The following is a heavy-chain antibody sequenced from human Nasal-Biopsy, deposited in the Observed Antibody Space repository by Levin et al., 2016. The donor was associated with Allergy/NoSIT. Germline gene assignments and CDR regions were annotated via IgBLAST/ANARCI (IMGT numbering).Heavy chain of an antibody. J-gene: IGHJ6*02. D-gene: IGHD1-26*01. CDR1: GNTFRDYY. V-gene: IGHV1-2*04. CDR3: ARDGARGAVLSLAGMDV. Sequence: ASVKVSCKASGNTFRDYYIHWIRQAPGQGLEWVGWINPDTGDTKFGQKFQGWVSMTRDTSINTAYMELIRLTSAGTAIYYCARDGARGAVLSLAGMDVWGQGTSVTVSS. CDR2: INPDTGDT.